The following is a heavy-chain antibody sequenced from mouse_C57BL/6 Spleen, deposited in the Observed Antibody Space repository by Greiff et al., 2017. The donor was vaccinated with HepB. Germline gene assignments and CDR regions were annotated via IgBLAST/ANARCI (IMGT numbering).Heavy chain of an antibody. J-gene: IGHJ2*01. V-gene: IGHV1-15*01. CDR3: TRTAYDFITTVVARDY. CDR1: GYTFTDYE. D-gene: IGHD1-1*01. Sequence: VQLQQSGAELVRPGASVTLSCKASGYTFTDYEMHWVKQTPVHGLEWIGAIDPETGGTAYNQKFKGKAILTADKSSSTAYMELRSLTSEDSAVYYCTRTAYDFITTVVARDYWGQGTTLTVSS. CDR2: IDPETGGT.